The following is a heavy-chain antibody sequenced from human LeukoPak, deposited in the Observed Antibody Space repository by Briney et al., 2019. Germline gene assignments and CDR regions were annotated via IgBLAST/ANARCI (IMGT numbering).Heavy chain of an antibody. CDR3: AKVGSRYCSGGSCYS. D-gene: IGHD2-15*01. CDR2: ISYDGSNK. V-gene: IGHV3-30*18. J-gene: IGHJ4*02. Sequence: GGSLRLSCAASGFTFSSYGMHWVRQAPGKGLEWVAVISYDGSNKYYADSVKGRFTISRDNSKNTLYLQMNSLRAEDTAVYYCAKVGSRYCSGGSCYSWGQGTLVTVSS. CDR1: GFTFSSYG.